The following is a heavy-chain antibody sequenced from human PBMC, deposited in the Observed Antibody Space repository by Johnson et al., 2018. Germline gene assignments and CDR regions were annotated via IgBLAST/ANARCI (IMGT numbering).Heavy chain of an antibody. V-gene: IGHV3-23*01. Sequence: VQLQESGGNLVQLGGSLRLSCAASGFTFSTYAMAWVRQAPGKGLEWVSAISGGGDRTYYADSVPGRFTMSRDNSKDTLFLQMNSLRAEAMAVYYCAKKLGYYGSSGYYPVAFEIWGQGTMVTVSS. CDR2: ISGGGDRT. CDR3: AKKLGYYGSSGYYPVAFEI. D-gene: IGHD3-22*01. J-gene: IGHJ3*02. CDR1: GFTFSTYA.